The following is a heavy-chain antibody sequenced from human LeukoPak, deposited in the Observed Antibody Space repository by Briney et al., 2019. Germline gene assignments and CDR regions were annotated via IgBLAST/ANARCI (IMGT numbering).Heavy chain of an antibody. Sequence: GASVKVSCKASGYTFTGYYMHWVRQAPGQGLEWMGWINPNSGGTNYAQKFQGRVTMTRDTSISTAYMELSRLRSDDTAVYYCAKIANSRYYDRFDYWGQGTLVTVSS. D-gene: IGHD3-22*01. CDR1: GYTFTGYY. V-gene: IGHV1-2*02. J-gene: IGHJ4*02. CDR3: AKIANSRYYDRFDY. CDR2: INPNSGGT.